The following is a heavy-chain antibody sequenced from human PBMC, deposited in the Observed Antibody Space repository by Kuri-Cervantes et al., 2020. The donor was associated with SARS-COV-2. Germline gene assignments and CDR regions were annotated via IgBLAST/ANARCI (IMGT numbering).Heavy chain of an antibody. Sequence: GGSLRLSCKGSGYSFTSYWIGWVRQMPGKGLEWMGIIYPGDSYTNYSPSFQGHVTISADKSISTAYLQWSSLKASDTAMYYCARGGSVVVVAVPFDYWGQGTLVTVSS. CDR1: GYSFTSYW. V-gene: IGHV5-10-1*01. CDR3: ARGGSVVVVAVPFDY. CDR2: IYPGDSYT. J-gene: IGHJ4*02. D-gene: IGHD2-15*01.